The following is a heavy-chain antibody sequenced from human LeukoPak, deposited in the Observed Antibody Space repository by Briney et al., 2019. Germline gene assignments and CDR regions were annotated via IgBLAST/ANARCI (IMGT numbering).Heavy chain of an antibody. CDR1: GFTFSSYG. CDR3: AKDRPTVTNTLDY. D-gene: IGHD4-17*01. V-gene: IGHV3-30*18. J-gene: IGHJ4*02. Sequence: GRSLRLSCAASGFTFSSYGMHWVRQAPGKGLEWVAVISYDGSNKYYADSVKGRFTISRDDSKNTLYLQMNSLRAEGTAVYYCAKDRPTVTNTLDYWGQGTLVTVSS. CDR2: ISYDGSNK.